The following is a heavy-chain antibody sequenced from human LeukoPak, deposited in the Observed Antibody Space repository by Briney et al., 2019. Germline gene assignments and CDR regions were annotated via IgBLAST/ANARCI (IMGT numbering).Heavy chain of an antibody. CDR1: GFTFSSYA. D-gene: IGHD2-2*01. V-gene: IGHV3-30*04. CDR3: ARDGPVVPAAIREGYYYYYGMDV. CDR2: ISYDGSNK. J-gene: IGHJ6*02. Sequence: GGSLRLSCAASGFTFSSYAMHWVRQAPGKGLEWVAVISYDGSNKYYADSVKGRFTISRDNSKNTLYLQMNSLRAEDTAVYYCARDGPVVPAAIREGYYYYYGMDVWGQGTTVTVSS.